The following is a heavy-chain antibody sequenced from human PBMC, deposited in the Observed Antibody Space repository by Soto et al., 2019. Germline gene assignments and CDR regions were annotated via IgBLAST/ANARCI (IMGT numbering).Heavy chain of an antibody. CDR3: ARFLEGFFDY. Sequence: SETLSLTCTVSGGSISSSSYYWGWIRQPPGKGLEWIGSIYYSGSTYYNPSLKSRVTISVDTSKNQFSLKLSSVTAADTAVYYCARFLEGFFDYWGQGTLVTVSS. CDR1: GGSISSSSYY. CDR2: IYYSGST. D-gene: IGHD3-3*01. J-gene: IGHJ4*02. V-gene: IGHV4-39*01.